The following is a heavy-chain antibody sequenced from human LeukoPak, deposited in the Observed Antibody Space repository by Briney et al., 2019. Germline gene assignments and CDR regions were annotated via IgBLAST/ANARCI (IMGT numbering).Heavy chain of an antibody. Sequence: GGSLRLSCAASGFTFSSYWMSWVGQAPGKGLEWVANIKQDGSEKYYVDSVKGRFTISRDNAKNSLYLQMNSLRAEDTAVYYCARDYWFGELSFDYWGQGTLVTVSS. J-gene: IGHJ4*02. CDR1: GFTFSSYW. CDR2: IKQDGSEK. D-gene: IGHD3-10*01. V-gene: IGHV3-7*01. CDR3: ARDYWFGELSFDY.